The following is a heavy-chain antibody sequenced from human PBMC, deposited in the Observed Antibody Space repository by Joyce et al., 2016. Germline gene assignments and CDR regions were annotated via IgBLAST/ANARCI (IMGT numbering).Heavy chain of an antibody. V-gene: IGHV4-39*02. Sequence: QLQLQESGPRLVKPSETLSLTCTVAGGSMTTSTSYFGGWIRQPPGKGLEWIRSIFYSRRTFYSPSLQSRVTMSVDASKNYFSLEVTSVTVADTAVYYCARLKRGAVTSGGVLDYWGQGALVTVSA. CDR1: GGSMTTSTSYF. J-gene: IGHJ4*02. CDR3: ARLKRGAVTSGGVLDY. CDR2: IFYSRRT. D-gene: IGHD1-26*01.